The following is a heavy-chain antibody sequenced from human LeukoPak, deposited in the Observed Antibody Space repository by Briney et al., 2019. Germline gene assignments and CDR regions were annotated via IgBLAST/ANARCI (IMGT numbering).Heavy chain of an antibody. D-gene: IGHD3-3*01. Sequence: GGSLRLSCAASGFTFSDYYMSWVRQAPGKGLDWVSRISAGGSSKYHADAVQGRFTISRDNSKNTLYLQMNSLRAEDTAIYYCAKAALAGDYNFWTDYYPFYFDYWGQGTLVTVSS. CDR2: ISAGGSSK. CDR3: AKAALAGDYNFWTDYYPFYFDY. J-gene: IGHJ4*02. V-gene: IGHV3-23*01. CDR1: GFTFSDYY.